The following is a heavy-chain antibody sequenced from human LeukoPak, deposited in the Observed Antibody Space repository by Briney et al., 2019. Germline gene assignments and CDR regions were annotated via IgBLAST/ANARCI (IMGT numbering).Heavy chain of an antibody. CDR3: ARRPRAPDI. CDR2: IFHTGII. J-gene: IGHJ3*02. Sequence: SETLSLTCIIPSDAITSYWSWSRQPPGKGLEFLGYIFHTGIIKYNPSLGSRLTISLDTSKRQLSLRLTSVTAADTANYFCARRPRAPDIWGQGTMVIVSS. V-gene: IGHV4-59*01. CDR1: SDAITSY.